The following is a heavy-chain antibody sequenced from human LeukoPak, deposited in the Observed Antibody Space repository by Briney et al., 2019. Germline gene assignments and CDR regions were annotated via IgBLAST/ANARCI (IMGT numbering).Heavy chain of an antibody. Sequence: ASVKVSFKASGYTFTGYYMHWVRQAPGQGLEWMGWINPNSGGTNYAQKLQGRVTMTTDTSTSTAYMELRSLRSDDTAVYYCARDPDEAKGAFDIWGQGTMVTVSS. J-gene: IGHJ3*02. V-gene: IGHV1-2*02. CDR2: INPNSGGT. CDR3: ARDPDEAKGAFDI. CDR1: GYTFTGYY.